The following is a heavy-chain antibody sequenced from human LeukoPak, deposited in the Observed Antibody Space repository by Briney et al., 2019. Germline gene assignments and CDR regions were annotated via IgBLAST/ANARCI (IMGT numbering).Heavy chain of an antibody. Sequence: ASVKVSCKASGYTFTSYDINWVRQATGQGLEWMGWMNPNSGNTGYAQKFQGRVTITRNTSISTAYMELSSLRSEDTAVYYCARGEESSGWLPWGYYYYYMDVWGKGTTVTVSS. CDR3: ARGEESSGWLPWGYYYYYMDV. D-gene: IGHD6-19*01. J-gene: IGHJ6*03. CDR2: MNPNSGNT. V-gene: IGHV1-8*03. CDR1: GYTFTSYD.